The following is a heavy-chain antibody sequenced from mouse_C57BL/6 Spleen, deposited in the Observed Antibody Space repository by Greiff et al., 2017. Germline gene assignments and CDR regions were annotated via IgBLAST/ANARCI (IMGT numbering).Heavy chain of an antibody. CDR1: GYAFSSSW. CDR3: ARTTAQATGLAY. Sequence: QVQLQQSGPELVKPGASVKISCKASGYAFSSSWMNWVKQRPGKGLEWIGRIYPGDGDTNYNGKFKGKATLTADKSSSTAYMQLSSLTSEDSAVYFCARTTAQATGLAYWGQGTLVTVSA. D-gene: IGHD3-2*02. CDR2: IYPGDGDT. J-gene: IGHJ3*01. V-gene: IGHV1-82*01.